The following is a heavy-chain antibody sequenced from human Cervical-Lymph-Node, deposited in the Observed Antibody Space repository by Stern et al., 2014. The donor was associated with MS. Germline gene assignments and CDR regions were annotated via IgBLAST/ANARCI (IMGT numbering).Heavy chain of an antibody. V-gene: IGHV3-7*01. D-gene: IGHD1-7*01. Sequence: EVQLVESGGGLVQPGESLRLSCAVSGFTFSNYWMTWVRQAPGKGLEWVASIKTDGSDKSYVASVKGRFTISRDNAKNSLYLQMNSLRAEDMAVYYCARAVRELGTWGQGTLVTVSS. CDR3: ARAVRELGT. CDR1: GFTFSNYW. J-gene: IGHJ5*02. CDR2: IKTDGSDK.